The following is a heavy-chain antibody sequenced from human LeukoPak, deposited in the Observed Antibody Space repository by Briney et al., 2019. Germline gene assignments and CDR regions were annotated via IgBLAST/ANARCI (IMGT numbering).Heavy chain of an antibody. CDR1: GFTFTICA. CDR2: ISGSGSST. V-gene: IGHV3-23*01. D-gene: IGHD3-10*01. CDR3: AEAEGSYKTLIDY. J-gene: IGHJ4*02. Sequence: GGSLRLSCAASGFTFTICAMNWVRQAPGKGLEWVSGISGSGSSTYYADSVKGRFTISRDSSKNTVYLQMSSLRAEDTAVYYCAEAEGSYKTLIDYWGQGTLVTVSS.